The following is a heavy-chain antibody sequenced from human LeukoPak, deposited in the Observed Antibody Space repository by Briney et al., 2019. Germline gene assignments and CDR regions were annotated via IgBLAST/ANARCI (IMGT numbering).Heavy chain of an antibody. CDR3: AKEGSSWYSYYYYYMDV. D-gene: IGHD6-13*01. J-gene: IGHJ6*03. CDR2: ISWDGGST. CDR1: GFTFDDYA. V-gene: IGHV3-43D*03. Sequence: GGSLRLSCAASGFTFDDYAMHWVRQAPGKGLEWVSLISWDGGSTYYADSVKGRFTISRDNSKNSLYLQMNSLRAEDTALYYCAKEGSSWYSYYYYYMDVWGKGTTVTVSS.